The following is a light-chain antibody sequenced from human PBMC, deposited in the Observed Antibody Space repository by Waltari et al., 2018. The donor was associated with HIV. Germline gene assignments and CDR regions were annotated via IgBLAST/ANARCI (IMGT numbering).Light chain of an antibody. CDR2: EVN. CDR1: SSDVGSYNR. CDR3: SLYTGTTNVL. J-gene: IGLJ2*01. V-gene: IGLV2-18*01. Sequence: QSALTQPPSVSVSPGQSVTISCTGNSSDVGSYNRVSWYHQPPGTAPKLIIYEVNNRPSGVPDRFSGSQSGNTASLTISGLQAEDEADYYCSLYTGTTNVLFGGGTKLTVL.